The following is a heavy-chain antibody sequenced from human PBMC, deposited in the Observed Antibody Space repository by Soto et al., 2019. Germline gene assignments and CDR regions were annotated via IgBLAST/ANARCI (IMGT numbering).Heavy chain of an antibody. CDR3: ARGPSGDKVDY. Sequence: LSLTCTVSGDSISNGYYTWSWIRQPPGKDLEWIGHIYNSVNTYSNPSLKSRVTISADTSKNQFSLKLSSVTAADTAVYYCARGPSGDKVDYWGQGTLVTVSS. CDR2: IYNSVNT. CDR1: GDSISNGYYT. J-gene: IGHJ4*02. D-gene: IGHD3-10*01. V-gene: IGHV4-30-4*01.